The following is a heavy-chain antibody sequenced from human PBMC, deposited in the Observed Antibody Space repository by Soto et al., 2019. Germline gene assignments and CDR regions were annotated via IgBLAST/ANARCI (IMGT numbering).Heavy chain of an antibody. CDR2: ISSGSSTI. V-gene: IGHV3-11*01. J-gene: IGHJ4*02. Sequence: GGSLRLSCAAPGFRFNDYYMTWIRQAPGKGLEWVSYISSGSSTIYYAHSVKGRFTISRDNAKNSLYLQMNSLRAEDTAVYYCATSSGALAASFPYSFDYWGQGTLVTVSA. CDR3: ATSSGALAASFPYSFDY. CDR1: GFRFNDYY. D-gene: IGHD6-25*01.